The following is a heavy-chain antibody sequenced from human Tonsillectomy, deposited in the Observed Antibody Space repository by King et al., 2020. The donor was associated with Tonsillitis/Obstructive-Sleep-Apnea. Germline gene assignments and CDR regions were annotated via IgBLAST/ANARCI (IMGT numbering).Heavy chain of an antibody. CDR3: ARDYSWGRAEAFDI. CDR2: INTNTGNP. Sequence: VQLVESGSELKKPGASVKVSCKASGYTFTNNAMNWVRQAPGQGLEWMGWINTNTGNPMYAQGFTGRFVFSLGTSVSTAYLQISSLKAEDTAVYYCARDYSWGRAEAFDIWGQGTMVTVSS. J-gene: IGHJ3*02. D-gene: IGHD7-27*01. V-gene: IGHV7-4-1*02. CDR1: GYTFTNNA.